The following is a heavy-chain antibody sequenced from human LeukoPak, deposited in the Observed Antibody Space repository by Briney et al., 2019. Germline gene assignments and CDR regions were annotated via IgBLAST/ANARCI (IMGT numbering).Heavy chain of an antibody. D-gene: IGHD6-13*01. CDR2: IYHSGST. V-gene: IGHV4-59*04. CDR3: ASRIAAAGKGFDY. J-gene: IGHJ4*02. Sequence: SETLSLTCTVSGGSISSYYWSWIRQPPGKGLEWIGSIYHSGSTYYNPSLKSRVTISVDTSKNQFSLKLSSVTAADTAVYYCASRIAAAGKGFDYWGQGTLVTVSS. CDR1: GGSISSYY.